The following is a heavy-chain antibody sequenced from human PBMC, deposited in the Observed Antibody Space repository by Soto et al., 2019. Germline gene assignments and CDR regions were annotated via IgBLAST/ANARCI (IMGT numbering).Heavy chain of an antibody. CDR2: IKQDGSEK. D-gene: IGHD1-1*01. CDR1: GRIFSDQW. Sequence: PGVSLRLSCVVSGRIFSDQWMSWVRQAPGTGLEWVANIKQDGSEKYYVDSVRGRFSISSDNAKNSLYLQMNNLRADDTAVSHCTTLSSSWPTGGDYWGQGTLVTVSS. J-gene: IGHJ4*02. CDR3: TTLSSSWPTGGDY. V-gene: IGHV3-7*03.